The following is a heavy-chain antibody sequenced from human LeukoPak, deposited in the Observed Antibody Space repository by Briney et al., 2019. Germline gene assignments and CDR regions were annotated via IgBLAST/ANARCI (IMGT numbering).Heavy chain of an antibody. CDR1: GYTFTNYG. Sequence: ASVKVSCKASGYTFTNYGLSWVRQAPGQGLEWMGWINPNSGGTNYSQKFQGRVTMTRDTSISTAYMELSRLRSDDTAVYYCARPTAGAPDYWGQGTLVTVSS. J-gene: IGHJ4*02. V-gene: IGHV1-2*02. CDR2: INPNSGGT. D-gene: IGHD1-1*01. CDR3: ARPTAGAPDY.